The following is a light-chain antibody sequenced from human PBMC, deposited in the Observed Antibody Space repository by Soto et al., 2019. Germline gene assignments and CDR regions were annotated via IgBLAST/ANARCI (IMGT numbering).Light chain of an antibody. V-gene: IGKV3-11*01. CDR3: QQRSNWPPIT. CDR2: DAS. CDR1: QSVSSD. Sequence: EIVMTQSPGALSVSPGERVTVSCRASQSVSSDLAWYQQKPGQAPRLLIYDASHRAAGIPARFSGSGFETDFTLTISSLEPEDAAVYYCQQRSNWPPITFGQGTRLEIK. J-gene: IGKJ5*01.